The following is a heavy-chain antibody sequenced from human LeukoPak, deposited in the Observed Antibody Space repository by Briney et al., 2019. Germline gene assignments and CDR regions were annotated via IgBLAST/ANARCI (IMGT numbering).Heavy chain of an antibody. CDR1: GFTFSDYY. Sequence: KPGGSLRLSCAASGFTFSDYYMSWIRQAPGKGLEWISCISSSSTYTNDADSVKGRFTISRDNAKNSLFLQMNSLRAEDTAVYYCARELMGLTMIVVVNPIDYWGQGTLVTVSS. J-gene: IGHJ4*02. CDR3: ARELMGLTMIVVVNPIDY. V-gene: IGHV3-11*06. CDR2: ISSSSTYT. D-gene: IGHD3-22*01.